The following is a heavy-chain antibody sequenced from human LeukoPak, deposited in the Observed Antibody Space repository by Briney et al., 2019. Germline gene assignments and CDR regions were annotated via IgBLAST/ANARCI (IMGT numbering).Heavy chain of an antibody. V-gene: IGHV1-69*05. CDR2: IIPIFGSA. CDR3: ARETGWWESFDY. CDR1: GGTFSSYD. D-gene: IGHD1-26*01. J-gene: IGHJ4*02. Sequence: SSVKVSCKASGGTFSSYDISWVRQAPGRGLEWMGGIIPIFGSANYAQKFEDRVTIVTDESTSTVYMELRSLTSEDTAVYYCARETGWWESFDYWGQGTLVTVSS.